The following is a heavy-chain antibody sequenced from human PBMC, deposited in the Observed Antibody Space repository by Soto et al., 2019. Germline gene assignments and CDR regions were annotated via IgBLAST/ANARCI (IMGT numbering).Heavy chain of an antibody. CDR2: ISFDGSNK. V-gene: IGHV3-30*18. J-gene: IGHJ4*02. CDR1: GFTFSSYG. D-gene: IGHD2-2*01. Sequence: QVQLVESGGGVVQPGRSLRLSCAASGFTFSSYGMHWVRQAPGKGLEWVAVISFDGSNKYYADSVKGRFTISRDNSKNTLYLKMNSLRAEDTAVYYCAKDAPYCSSTSCYLDYWGQGTLVTVSS. CDR3: AKDAPYCSSTSCYLDY.